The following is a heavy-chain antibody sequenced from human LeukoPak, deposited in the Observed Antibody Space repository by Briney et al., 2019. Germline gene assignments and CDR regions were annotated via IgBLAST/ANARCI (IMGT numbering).Heavy chain of an antibody. V-gene: IGHV1-18*01. CDR3: ASGGYCGGDCYSYAFDI. CDR1: GYTFTSYG. J-gene: IGHJ3*02. CDR2: ISAYNGNT. Sequence: ASVKVSCKASGYTFTSYGISWVRQAPGQGLEWMGWISAYNGNTNYAQKLQGRVTMTTDTSTSTAYMELSSLRSEDTAVYYCASGGYCGGDCYSYAFDIWGQGTMVTVSS. D-gene: IGHD2-21*02.